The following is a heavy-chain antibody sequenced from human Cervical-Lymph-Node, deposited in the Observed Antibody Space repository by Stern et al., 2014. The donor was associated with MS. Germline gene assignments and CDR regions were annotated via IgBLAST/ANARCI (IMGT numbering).Heavy chain of an antibody. CDR3: AKASLDSSGWYSDGLGWFDP. V-gene: IGHV4-59*01. D-gene: IGHD6-19*01. CDR1: GGSISSYY. J-gene: IGHJ5*02. CDR2: IYHSGSS. Sequence: DQLVESGPGLVKPSETLSLTCSVSGGSISSYYWSWIRQPPGKGLEWIGSIYHSGSSNYNPSLESRVTMSVDTSKDQISLKLTSVTAADTAVYYCAKASLDSSGWYSDGLGWFDPWGQGTLVTVSS.